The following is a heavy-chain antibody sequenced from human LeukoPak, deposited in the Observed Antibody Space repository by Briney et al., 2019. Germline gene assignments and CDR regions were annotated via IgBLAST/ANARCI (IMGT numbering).Heavy chain of an antibody. V-gene: IGHV4-31*03. CDR1: GGSISSGGYY. CDR2: ISYSGST. Sequence: SETLSLTCTVSGGSISSGGYYWSWIRQHPGKGLEWIGYISYSGSTYYNPSLKSRVTISVDTSKNQFSLKLSSVTAADTAVYYCARDAVPGDYYYDSSGLYYYYYYGMDVWGQGTTVTVSS. D-gene: IGHD3-22*01. J-gene: IGHJ6*02. CDR3: ARDAVPGDYYYDSSGLYYYYYYGMDV.